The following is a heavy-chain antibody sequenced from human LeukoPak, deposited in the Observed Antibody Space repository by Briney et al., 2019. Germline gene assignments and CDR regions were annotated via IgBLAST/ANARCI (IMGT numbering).Heavy chain of an antibody. CDR2: ISYDGSNK. V-gene: IGHV3-30*18. CDR3: AKGALSDSSGYYWVDY. Sequence: PGRSLRLSCAASGFTFSSYGMHWVRQAPGKGLEWVAVISYDGSNKYYADSVKGRFTISRDNSKNTLYLQMNSLRAEDTAVYYCAKGALSDSSGYYWVDYWGQGTLVTVSS. J-gene: IGHJ4*02. CDR1: GFTFSSYG. D-gene: IGHD3-22*01.